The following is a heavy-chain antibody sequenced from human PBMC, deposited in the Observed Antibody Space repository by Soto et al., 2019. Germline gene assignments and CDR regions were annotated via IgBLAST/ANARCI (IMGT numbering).Heavy chain of an antibody. CDR2: IWYDGSNK. D-gene: IGHD6-13*01. Sequence: GGSLRLSCAASGFTFSSYGMHWVRQAPGKGLEWVAVIWYDGSNKYYADSVKGRFTISRDNSKNTLYLQMNSLRAEDTAVYYCAREGIAAAGITDYWGQGTLVTVSS. CDR3: AREGIAAAGITDY. CDR1: GFTFSSYG. V-gene: IGHV3-33*01. J-gene: IGHJ4*02.